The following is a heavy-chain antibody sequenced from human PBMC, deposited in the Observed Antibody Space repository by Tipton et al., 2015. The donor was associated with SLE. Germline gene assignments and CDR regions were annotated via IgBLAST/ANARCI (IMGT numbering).Heavy chain of an antibody. CDR2: IYYSGST. Sequence: TLSLTCAVSGGSISSSSYYWGWICQPPGKGLEWIGSIYYSGSTYYNPSLKSRVTISVDTSKNQFSLKLSSVTAADTAVYYCARAQRGPIRAFDIWGQGTMVTVSS. CDR3: ARAQRGPIRAFDI. D-gene: IGHD3/OR15-3a*01. CDR1: GGSISSSSYY. J-gene: IGHJ3*02. V-gene: IGHV4-39*07.